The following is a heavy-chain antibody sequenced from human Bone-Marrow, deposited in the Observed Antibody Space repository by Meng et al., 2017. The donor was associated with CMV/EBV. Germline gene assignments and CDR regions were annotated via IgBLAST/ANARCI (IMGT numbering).Heavy chain of an antibody. V-gene: IGHV3-30*02. J-gene: IGHJ6*02. D-gene: IGHD3-22*01. CDR3: AKDWGNYYDSVYYYYGMDV. CDR1: GFSFSDYA. Sequence: GESLKISCAASGFSFSDYAMHWVRRAPGKGLEWVAFIRYDGNNKDYADFVKGRFTIYRDNSKNMVYLQMNSLRPEDTAVYYCAKDWGNYYDSVYYYYGMDVWGQGTTVTVSS. CDR2: IRYDGNNK.